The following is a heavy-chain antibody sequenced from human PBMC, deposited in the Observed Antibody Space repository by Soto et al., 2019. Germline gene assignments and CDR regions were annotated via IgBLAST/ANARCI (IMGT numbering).Heavy chain of an antibody. Sequence: QVQLVESGGGVVQPGRSVRLSCAASGFSFSNFAMHWVRQAPGKELEWVAVISHDGSNKYHADSVKGRFTISRDNSKNTVFLQMNSLSHEDGAVYYCVKPNNSGWYTPYYYYFGMDVWGQGTTLTVSS. CDR3: VKPNNSGWYTPYYYYFGMDV. CDR2: ISHDGSNK. CDR1: GFSFSNFA. V-gene: IGHV3-30*18. D-gene: IGHD6-19*01. J-gene: IGHJ6*02.